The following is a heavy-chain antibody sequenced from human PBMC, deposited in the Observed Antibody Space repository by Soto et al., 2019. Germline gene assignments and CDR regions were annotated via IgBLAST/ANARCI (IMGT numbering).Heavy chain of an antibody. Sequence: GASVKVSCKASGYTFTSYGISWVRQAPGQGLEWMGWISAYNGNTNYAQKLQGRVTMTTDTSTSTAYMELRSLRSDDTAVYYCARDTARIAAAGISDYWGQGTLVTVSS. CDR1: GYTFTSYG. CDR2: ISAYNGNT. J-gene: IGHJ4*02. CDR3: ARDTARIAAAGISDY. V-gene: IGHV1-18*04. D-gene: IGHD6-13*01.